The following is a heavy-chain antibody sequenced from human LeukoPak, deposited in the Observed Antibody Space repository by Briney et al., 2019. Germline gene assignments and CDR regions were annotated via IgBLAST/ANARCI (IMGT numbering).Heavy chain of an antibody. D-gene: IGHD4-23*01. CDR3: ARGRWNYYFDY. V-gene: IGHV4-59*01. CDR1: GGSISSYY. Sequence: SETLSLTCTVSGGSISSYYWSWIRQPPGKGLEWIGYIHYSGSTNYNPSLKSRVTISVDTSKNQFSLKLSSVTAADTAVYYCARGRWNYYFDYWGQGTLVTVSS. CDR2: IHYSGST. J-gene: IGHJ4*02.